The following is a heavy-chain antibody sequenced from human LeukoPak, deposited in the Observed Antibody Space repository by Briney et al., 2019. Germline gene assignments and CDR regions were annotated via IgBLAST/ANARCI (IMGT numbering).Heavy chain of an antibody. J-gene: IGHJ4*02. D-gene: IGHD2-2*01. CDR1: GGSFSGYY. V-gene: IGHV4-34*01. CDR2: INHSGST. Sequence: SETLSLTCAVYGGSFSGYYWSWIRQPPGKGLEWIGEINHSGSTNYNPSLKSRVTISVDTSKNQFSLKLSSVTAADTAVYYCVRWIVVVPAARRYFDYWGQGTLVTVSS. CDR3: VRWIVVVPAARRYFDY.